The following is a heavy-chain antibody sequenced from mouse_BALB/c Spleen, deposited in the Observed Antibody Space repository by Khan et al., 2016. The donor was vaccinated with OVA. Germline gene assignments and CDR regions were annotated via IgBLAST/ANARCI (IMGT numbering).Heavy chain of an antibody. CDR3: ARLSYYYDSEGFAY. CDR2: ISTGGYYT. Sequence: EVELVESGGDLVEPGGSLKLSCAASGFTFSTYGMSWVRQTPDKRLEWVATISTGGYYTYYPDSVRGRFTISRDNAKNTLYLQMTSLKSEDTAMFYCARLSYYYDSEGFAYWGQGTLVTVSA. J-gene: IGHJ3*01. V-gene: IGHV5-6*01. D-gene: IGHD1-1*01. CDR1: GFTFSTYG.